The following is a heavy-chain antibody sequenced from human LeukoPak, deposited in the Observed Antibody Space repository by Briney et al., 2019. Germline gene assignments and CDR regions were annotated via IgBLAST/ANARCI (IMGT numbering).Heavy chain of an antibody. CDR2: TSYSGIS. V-gene: IGHV4-39*01. Sequence: SETLSLTCSVSGESIRSTSFWGWIRQSPGMVLEWIASTSYSGISYYNPSLSSRVTVFADTSKNQFSLRLSSVTAADTAVYYCARRGGHSWDVGNWFDPWGQGTLVTVSS. J-gene: IGHJ5*02. D-gene: IGHD6-13*01. CDR3: ARRGGHSWDVGNWFDP. CDR1: GESIRSTSF.